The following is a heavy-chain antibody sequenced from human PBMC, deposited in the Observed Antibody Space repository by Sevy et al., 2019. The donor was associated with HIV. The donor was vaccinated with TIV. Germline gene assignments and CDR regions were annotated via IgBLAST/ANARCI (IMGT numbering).Heavy chain of an antibody. CDR2: IIPRVGLT. CDR1: GGSLSNYG. D-gene: IGHD2-21*02. J-gene: IGHJ4*02. Sequence: ASVKVSCKALGGSLSNYGMNWLRQAPGQGLEWTGGIIPRVGLTNYAQKFQGRVTITADESTGTLYIELRRLTPEDTGVYYCASVRSCGGDCYFFDSWGQGTVVTVSS. CDR3: ASVRSCGGDCYFFDS. V-gene: IGHV1-69*10.